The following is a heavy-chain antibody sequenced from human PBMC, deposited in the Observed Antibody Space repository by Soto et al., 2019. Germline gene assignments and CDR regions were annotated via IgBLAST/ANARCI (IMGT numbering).Heavy chain of an antibody. J-gene: IGHJ4*02. V-gene: IGHV4-59*01. CDR1: GGSISSYF. CDR3: ARGSEWMSY. CDR2: ISYTGST. D-gene: IGHD3-3*01. Sequence: PSQTLSLTCTVSGGSISSYFWSWIRQSPGQGLVWIGYISYTGSTTYNPSLKSRVSMSVDPSRNQFSLRLSSVTAADTAIYYCARGSEWMSYWGQGTLVTVS.